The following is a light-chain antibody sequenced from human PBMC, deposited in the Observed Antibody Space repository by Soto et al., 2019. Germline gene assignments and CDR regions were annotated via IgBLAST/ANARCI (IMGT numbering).Light chain of an antibody. CDR1: QSVSSSY. Sequence: EIVLTQSPGTLSLSPGERATLSCRASQSVSSSYLAWYQQKPGQAPRLLIYGASSRATGIPARFSGSGSGTDFTLTISRLEPEDFAGYYCQQYGSSQRLTFGQGTKVEIK. V-gene: IGKV3-20*01. J-gene: IGKJ1*01. CDR2: GAS. CDR3: QQYGSSQRLT.